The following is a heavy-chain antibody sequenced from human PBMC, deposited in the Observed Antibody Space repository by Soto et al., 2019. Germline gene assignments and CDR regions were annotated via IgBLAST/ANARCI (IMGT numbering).Heavy chain of an antibody. D-gene: IGHD5-18*01. CDR3: ARGGGQLWSECDY. J-gene: IGHJ4*02. Sequence: QLQLQESGSGLVKPSQTLSLTCAVSGGSISSGGYSWSWIRQPPGKGLEWIGYIYHSGSTYYNPSLKGRVPISVDRSKNQFSLKLSSVTAADTAVYYCARGGGQLWSECDYWGQGTLVTVSS. V-gene: IGHV4-30-2*01. CDR2: IYHSGST. CDR1: GGSISSGGYS.